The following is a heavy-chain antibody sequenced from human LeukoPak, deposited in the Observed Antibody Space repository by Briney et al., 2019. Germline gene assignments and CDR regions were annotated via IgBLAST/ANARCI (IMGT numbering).Heavy chain of an antibody. J-gene: IGHJ4*02. CDR3: ARAVITMVRGVQRYYFDY. D-gene: IGHD3-10*01. Sequence: SETLSLTCTVSGGSISSYYWSWIRQPPAKGLEWIGYIYYSGSTNYNPSLKSRVTISVDKSKNQFSLKLSSVTAADTAVYYCARAVITMVRGVQRYYFDYWGQGTLVTVSS. CDR2: IYYSGST. CDR1: GGSISSYY. V-gene: IGHV4-59*01.